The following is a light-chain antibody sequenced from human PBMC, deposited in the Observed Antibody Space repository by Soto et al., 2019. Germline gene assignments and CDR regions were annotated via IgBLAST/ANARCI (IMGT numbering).Light chain of an antibody. V-gene: IGKV3-11*01. CDR2: ATS. CDR3: QQRSSWPCT. Sequence: ELVLTQSQATLSLSPGARATLSCRASQNINSYLAWYQQKPGQAPSLLIYATSNSATGIPASFSGSVSGTAFTLSISSLEPEGFAGYYCQQRSSWPCTCGPGTKVDIK. J-gene: IGKJ3*01. CDR1: QNINSY.